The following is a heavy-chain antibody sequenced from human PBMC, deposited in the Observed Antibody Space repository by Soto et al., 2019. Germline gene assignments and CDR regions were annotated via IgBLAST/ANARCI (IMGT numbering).Heavy chain of an antibody. CDR1: GGTFSSYT. J-gene: IGHJ4*02. D-gene: IGHD5-12*01. Sequence: VASVKVSCKASGGTFSSYTISWVRQAPGQGLEWMGRIIPILGIANYAQKFQGRVTITADKSTSTAYMELSSLRSEDTAVYYCARDPNIVPYSGYDPGSDYWGQGTLVTVTS. V-gene: IGHV1-69*04. CDR2: IIPILGIA. CDR3: ARDPNIVPYSGYDPGSDY.